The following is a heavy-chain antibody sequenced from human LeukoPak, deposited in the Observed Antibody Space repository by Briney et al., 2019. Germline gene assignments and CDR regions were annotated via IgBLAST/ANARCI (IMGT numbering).Heavy chain of an antibody. J-gene: IGHJ6*03. CDR1: GFTFSSYA. V-gene: IGHV3-64*01. CDR2: ISSSGGST. Sequence: GGSLRLSCAASGFTFSSYAMHWVRQALGKGLEYVSAISSSGGSTYYANYVKGRFTISRDNSKNTLHLQMNSLRAEDTAVYYCATHGSAHYYMDVWGKGTTVTISS. CDR3: ATHGSAHYYMDV. D-gene: IGHD2-2*03.